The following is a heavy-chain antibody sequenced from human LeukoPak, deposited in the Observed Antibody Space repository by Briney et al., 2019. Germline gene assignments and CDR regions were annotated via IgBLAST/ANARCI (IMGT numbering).Heavy chain of an antibody. CDR3: ARASSSPSWPYYSDS. CDR2: ISSDGSKK. V-gene: IGHV3-30-3*01. J-gene: IGHJ4*02. CDR1: GFTFTSYA. D-gene: IGHD6-13*01. Sequence: GGSLRLSCAASGFTFTSYAMHWVRQAPGDGLKWVTLISSDGSKKYYADSVKGRFTISRDNSKNTLYLQMNSLRAEDTAVYYCARASSSPSWPYYSDSWGQGTLVTVSS.